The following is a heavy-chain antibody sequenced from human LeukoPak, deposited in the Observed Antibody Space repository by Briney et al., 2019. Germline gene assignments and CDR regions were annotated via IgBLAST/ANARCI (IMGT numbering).Heavy chain of an antibody. D-gene: IGHD2-2*01. V-gene: IGHV1-2*02. CDR1: GYTFTGYY. CDR3: ARGQGTTSSNFDY. CDR2: INPNNGGT. Sequence: GASVKVSCKASGYTFTGYYMHWVRQAPGQGLEWMGWINPNNGGTNYAQKFQGGVTMTRDTSISTVYMELSRLTSDDTAVYYCARGQGTTSSNFDYWGQGNLVTVSS. J-gene: IGHJ4*02.